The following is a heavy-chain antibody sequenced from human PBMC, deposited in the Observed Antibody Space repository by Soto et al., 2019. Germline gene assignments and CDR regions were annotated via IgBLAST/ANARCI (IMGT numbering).Heavy chain of an antibody. J-gene: IGHJ3*02. CDR2: IIPIFGTA. CDR3: ARARAGSHAFDI. V-gene: IGHV1-69*13. D-gene: IGHD6-19*01. Sequence: SVKVSCKASGGTISSYAISWVRQAPGQGLEWMGGIIPIFGTANYAQKFQGRVTITADESTSTAYMELSSLRSEDTAVYYCARARAGSHAFDIWGQGTMVTVSS. CDR1: GGTISSYA.